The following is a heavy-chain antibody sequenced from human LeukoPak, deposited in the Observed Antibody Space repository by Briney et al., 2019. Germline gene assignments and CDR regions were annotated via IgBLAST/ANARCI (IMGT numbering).Heavy chain of an antibody. CDR1: GGSISSGGYY. D-gene: IGHD3-22*01. CDR3: ARGQYYDSSGYYYLGNAFDI. Sequence: SETLSLTCTVSGGSISSGGYYWSWIRQHPGKGLEWIGYIYYSGSTYYNPSLKSRVTISVDTSKNQFSLKLSSVTAADTAVYHCARGQYYDSSGYYYLGNAFDIWGQGTMVTVSS. V-gene: IGHV4-31*03. CDR2: IYYSGST. J-gene: IGHJ3*02.